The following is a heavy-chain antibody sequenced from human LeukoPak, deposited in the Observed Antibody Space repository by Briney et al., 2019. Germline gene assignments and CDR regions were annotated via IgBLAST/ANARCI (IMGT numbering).Heavy chain of an antibody. CDR3: TRWDCTATGCYPFDY. CDR1: GFTFSGSA. Sequence: GGSLRLSCAASGFTFSGSAIHWVRQASGKGLEWVGRIRDKANSYATAYIASVKGRFTISRDDSKNTAYLQMSSLKTEDTAVYYCTRWDCTATGCYPFDYWGQGTLVTVSS. D-gene: IGHD2-2*01. J-gene: IGHJ4*02. V-gene: IGHV3-73*01. CDR2: IRDKANSYAT.